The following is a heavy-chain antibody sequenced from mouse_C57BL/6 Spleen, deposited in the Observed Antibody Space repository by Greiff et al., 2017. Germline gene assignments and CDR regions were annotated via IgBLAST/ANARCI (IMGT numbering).Heavy chain of an antibody. CDR3: ARDYSNYEAWFAY. J-gene: IGHJ3*01. CDR2: ISDGGSYT. V-gene: IGHV5-4*01. Sequence: EVQVVESGGGLVKPGGSLKLSCAASGFTFSSYAISWVRQTPEKRLEWVATISDGGSYTYYPDNVKGRFTISRDNAKNNLYLQMSHLKSEDTAMYYCARDYSNYEAWFAYWGQGTLVTVSA. CDR1: GFTFSSYA. D-gene: IGHD2-5*01.